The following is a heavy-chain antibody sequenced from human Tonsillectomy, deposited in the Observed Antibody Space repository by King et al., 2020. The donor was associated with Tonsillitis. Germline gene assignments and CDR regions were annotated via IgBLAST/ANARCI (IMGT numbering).Heavy chain of an antibody. J-gene: IGHJ3*01. CDR3: AREWSGFDF. V-gene: IGHV4-59*01. CDR2: TFSTGST. D-gene: IGHD3-3*01. Sequence: VQLQESAQGRLNPWKTRSPTWEVPPNSRIINKWGWFGQSQGRGLKGMEITFSTGSTNYTPPLKSRLTISKNTSKNQFSLRLTSVTGADTAIYYCAREWSGFDFWGHGTVVTVSS. CDR1: PNSRIINK.